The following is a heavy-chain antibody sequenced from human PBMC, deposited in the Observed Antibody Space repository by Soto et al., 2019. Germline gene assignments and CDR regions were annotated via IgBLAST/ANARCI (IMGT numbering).Heavy chain of an antibody. CDR1: GFIFTGYH. CDR2: INPNSGGT. J-gene: IGHJ6*02. V-gene: IGHV1-2*02. D-gene: IGHD4-17*01. CDR3: AREGLPIYYYGMDV. Sequence: ASVKVSCKASGFIFTGYHMHWVRQAPGQGLEWMGWINPNSGGTKYAQKFQGRVTMTRDTSISTAYMELSSLGSDDTAVYYCAREGLPIYYYGMDVWGQGTTVTVSS.